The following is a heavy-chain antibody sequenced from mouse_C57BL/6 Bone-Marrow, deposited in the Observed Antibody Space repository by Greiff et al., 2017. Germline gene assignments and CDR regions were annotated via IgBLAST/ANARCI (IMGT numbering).Heavy chain of an antibody. CDR1: GYTFTSYG. D-gene: IGHD1-1*01. V-gene: IGHV1-81*01. CDR3: ARRAYYGSDY. J-gene: IGHJ2*01. Sequence: VKLMESGAELARPGASVKLSCKASGYTFTSYGISWVKQRTGQGLEWIGEIYPRSGNTHYNEKFKGKATLTADKSSSTAYMELRSLTSEDSAVYFCARRAYYGSDYWGQGTTLTVSS. CDR2: IYPRSGNT.